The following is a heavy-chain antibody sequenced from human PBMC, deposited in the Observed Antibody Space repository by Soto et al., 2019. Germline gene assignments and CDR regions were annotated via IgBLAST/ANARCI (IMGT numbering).Heavy chain of an antibody. J-gene: IGHJ6*02. Sequence: GGSLRLCCAASGFTFSSYAMSWVRQAPGKGLEWVAAISGNGGSTYYADSVKGRFTISRDNSKNTLYLQMDSLRAEDTAVFYCARVDRGSSLFYYYYGMDVWGQGTTVTVSS. D-gene: IGHD6-6*01. CDR1: GFTFSSYA. CDR2: ISGNGGST. CDR3: ARVDRGSSLFYYYYGMDV. V-gene: IGHV3-23*01.